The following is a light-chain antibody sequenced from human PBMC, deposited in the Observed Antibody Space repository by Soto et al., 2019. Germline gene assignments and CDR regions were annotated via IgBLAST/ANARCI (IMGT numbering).Light chain of an antibody. J-gene: IGLJ2*01. Sequence: QSALTQPRSVSGSPGQSVTISCTGTSSDVGGYNYVSWYQHHPGKAPKFIIFDVSSRPSGVPDRFSGSKSGNTAYLTISGXXAEDEADYYCCSLAGGNIFRVFGGGTKLTVL. CDR3: CSLAGGNIFRV. CDR1: SSDVGGYNY. V-gene: IGLV2-11*01. CDR2: DVS.